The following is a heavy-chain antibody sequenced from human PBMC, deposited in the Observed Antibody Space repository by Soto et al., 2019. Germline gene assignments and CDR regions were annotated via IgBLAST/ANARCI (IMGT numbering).Heavy chain of an antibody. CDR1: GFTFSSYA. V-gene: IGHV3-23*01. CDR3: AKEPIVVVPAAMLVFDY. CDR2: ISGSGGST. J-gene: IGHJ4*02. D-gene: IGHD2-2*01. Sequence: EVQLLESGGGLVQPGGSLRLSCAASGFTFSSYAMSWVRQAPGKGLEWVSAISGSGGSTYYADSVKGRFTISRDNSKNTLYLQMNSLRAEDTAVYYCAKEPIVVVPAAMLVFDYWGQGTLVTVSS.